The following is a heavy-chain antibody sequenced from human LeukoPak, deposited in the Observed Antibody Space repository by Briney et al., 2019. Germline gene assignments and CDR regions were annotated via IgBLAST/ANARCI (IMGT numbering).Heavy chain of an antibody. CDR3: ARDRMVRGVKFDI. V-gene: IGHV3-30*02. J-gene: IGHJ3*02. CDR2: IRYDGTNI. Sequence: GGSLRLSCAASGFTFSSYGMHWVRQAPGKGLEWVAFIRYDGTNIYYADSVKGRFTISRDNAKNSLYLQMNSLRAEDTAVYYCARDRMVRGVKFDIWGQGTMVTVSS. D-gene: IGHD3-10*01. CDR1: GFTFSSYG.